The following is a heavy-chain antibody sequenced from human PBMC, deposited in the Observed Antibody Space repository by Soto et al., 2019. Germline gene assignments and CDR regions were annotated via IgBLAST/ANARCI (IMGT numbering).Heavy chain of an antibody. J-gene: IGHJ6*02. Sequence: VQLQQWGAGLLKPSETLSLTCAVYGGSFSGYYWSWIRQPPGKGLEWIGEINHSGSTNYNPSLNSRGTIAVDTSKNQFSLNLSPVTAADTAVYYCARDFAVSSWYSYYYGMDVWGQGTTVTVSS. CDR1: GGSFSGYY. V-gene: IGHV4-34*01. CDR2: INHSGST. CDR3: ARDFAVSSWYSYYYGMDV. D-gene: IGHD6-13*01.